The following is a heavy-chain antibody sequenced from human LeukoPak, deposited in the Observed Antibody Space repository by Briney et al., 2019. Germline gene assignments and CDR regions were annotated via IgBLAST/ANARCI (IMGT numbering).Heavy chain of an antibody. CDR3: ARVGDMEAFDI. D-gene: IGHD3-16*01. V-gene: IGHV3-33*01. J-gene: IGHJ3*02. CDR2: MWYEGRNK. Sequence: GGSLRLSCAASGFTLSSFGMVWVRQAPGKGLEWVTLMWYEGRNKYYADSVKGRFTISRDNSKNTVYLQMNSLRGEDTAVYYCARVGDMEAFDIWGQGTRVTVSS. CDR1: GFTLSSFG.